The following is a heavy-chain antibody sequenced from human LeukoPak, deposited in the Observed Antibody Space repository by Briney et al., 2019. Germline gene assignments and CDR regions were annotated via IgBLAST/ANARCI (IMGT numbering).Heavy chain of an antibody. D-gene: IGHD3-9*01. CDR3: AKDANDILTGYFDY. J-gene: IGHJ4*02. V-gene: IGHV3-23*01. CDR2: ISGSGANT. CDR1: GFTFSSYA. Sequence: GGSLRLSCAASGFTFSSYAMSWVRQAPGKGLEWVSAISGSGANTDYADSVKGRFTISRDNSKNTLYLQMNSLRAEDMAAFYCAKDANDILTGYFDYWGQGILVTVSS.